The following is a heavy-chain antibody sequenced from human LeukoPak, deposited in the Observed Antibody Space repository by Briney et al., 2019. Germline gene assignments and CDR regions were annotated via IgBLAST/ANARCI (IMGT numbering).Heavy chain of an antibody. D-gene: IGHD6-19*01. V-gene: IGHV4-59*01. CDR2: IYNRGSNT. J-gene: IGHJ3*02. CDR1: GGSISSYY. Sequence: PSETLSLTCTVSGGSISSYYWSWIRQPPGKGPEWIGYIYNRGSNTNYNPSLKSRVTISVDMSKNQFSLKLRSVTAADTAVYFCARDRPGIAVAGDAFDIWGRGTMVTVSS. CDR3: ARDRPGIAVAGDAFDI.